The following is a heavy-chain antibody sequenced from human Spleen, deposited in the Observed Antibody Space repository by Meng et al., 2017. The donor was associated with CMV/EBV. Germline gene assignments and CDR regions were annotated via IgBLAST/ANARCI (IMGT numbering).Heavy chain of an antibody. J-gene: IGHJ4*02. CDR3: ARAKSGTYSFYFDY. CDR1: GFTFSSYS. Sequence: GESLKISCAASGFTFSSYSMNWVRQAPGKGLEWVSYISSSSSTIYYADSVKGRFTISRDNAKNSLYLQMNSLRADDTAVYFCARAKSGTYSFYFDYWGQGTLVTVSS. D-gene: IGHD1-26*01. V-gene: IGHV3-48*04. CDR2: ISSSSSTI.